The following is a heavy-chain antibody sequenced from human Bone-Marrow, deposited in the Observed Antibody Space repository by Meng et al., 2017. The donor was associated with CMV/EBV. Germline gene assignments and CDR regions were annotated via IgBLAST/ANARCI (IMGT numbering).Heavy chain of an antibody. CDR2: IYSGGST. CDR1: GFTFSSYD. Sequence: GGSLRLSCAASGFTFSSYDMHWVRQATGKGLEWVSVIYSGGSTYYADSVKGRFTISRDNSKNTLYLQMNSLRAEDTAVYYCARDLGNSSCYPRYFDFWGQGTLVTVSS. CDR3: ARDLGNSSCYPRYFDF. V-gene: IGHV3-66*01. J-gene: IGHJ4*02. D-gene: IGHD3-22*01.